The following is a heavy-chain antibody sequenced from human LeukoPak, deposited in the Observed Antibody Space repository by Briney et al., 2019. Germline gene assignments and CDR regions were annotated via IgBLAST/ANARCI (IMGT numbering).Heavy chain of an antibody. D-gene: IGHD6-19*01. CDR2: IWYDGSNK. J-gene: IGHJ4*02. Sequence: PGRSLRLSCAPSGFTFSSYGMHWVGQAPGKGLEWVAVIWYDGSNKYYADSVKGRFTISRDNSKNTLYLQMNSLRAEDTAVYYCAKDRGSGWNGPDYWGQGTLVTVSS. V-gene: IGHV3-33*06. CDR3: AKDRGSGWNGPDY. CDR1: GFTFSSYG.